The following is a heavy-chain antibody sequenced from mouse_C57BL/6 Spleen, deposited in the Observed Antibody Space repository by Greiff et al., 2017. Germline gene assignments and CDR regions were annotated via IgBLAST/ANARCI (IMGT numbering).Heavy chain of an antibody. V-gene: IGHV1-4*01. CDR2: INPSSGYT. Sequence: QVQLQQSGAELARPGASVKMSCKASGYTFTSYTMHWVKQRPGQGLEWIGYINPSSGYTKYNQKFKDKAKLTADKSSSTAYMQRSSLTSDDSAVYYCARSRYYDVDGWGRGTTVTVSS. CDR3: ARSRYYDVDG. D-gene: IGHD2-4*01. J-gene: IGHJ1*03. CDR1: GYTFTSYT.